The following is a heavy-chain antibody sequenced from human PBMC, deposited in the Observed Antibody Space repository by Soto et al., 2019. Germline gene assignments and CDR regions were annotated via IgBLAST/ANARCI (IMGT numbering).Heavy chain of an antibody. D-gene: IGHD3-10*01. V-gene: IGHV4-31*03. J-gene: IGHJ4*02. CDR2: IYYSGST. CDR3: ARVLGSYYYGSGSFDY. Sequence: SETLSLTCTVSGGSISSGGYYWSWIRQHPGKGLEWIGYIYYSGSTYYNPSLKSRVTISVDTSKNQFSLKLSSVTAADTAVYYCARVLGSYYYGSGSFDYWGQGTLVTVSS. CDR1: GGSISSGGYY.